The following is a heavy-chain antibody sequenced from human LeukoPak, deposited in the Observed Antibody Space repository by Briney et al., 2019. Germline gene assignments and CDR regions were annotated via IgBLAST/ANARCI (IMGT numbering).Heavy chain of an antibody. D-gene: IGHD6-13*01. J-gene: IGHJ5*02. CDR1: GGSFSGYY. Sequence: PSETLSLTCAVYGGSFSGYYWSWIRQPPGKGLEWIGEINHSGSTNYNPSLKSRVTISVGTSKNQFSLKLSSVTAADTAVYYCASSGMGIRNWFDPWGQGTLVTVSS. CDR2: INHSGST. V-gene: IGHV4-34*01. CDR3: ASSGMGIRNWFDP.